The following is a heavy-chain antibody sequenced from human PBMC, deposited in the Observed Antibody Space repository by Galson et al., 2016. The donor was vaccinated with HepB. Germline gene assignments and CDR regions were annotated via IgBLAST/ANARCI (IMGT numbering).Heavy chain of an antibody. V-gene: IGHV3-30-3*01. CDR3: ARGTYSYGYY. Sequence: SLRLSCAASGFTFATYPMHWVRQAPGRGLEWVAAISKDGSNQYYTDSVKGRFTISRDSSQNTLYLQTNSLRDEDMAVYYCARGTYSYGYYWGQGTLVTVSS. CDR1: GFTFATYP. D-gene: IGHD5-18*01. J-gene: IGHJ4*02. CDR2: ISKDGSNQ.